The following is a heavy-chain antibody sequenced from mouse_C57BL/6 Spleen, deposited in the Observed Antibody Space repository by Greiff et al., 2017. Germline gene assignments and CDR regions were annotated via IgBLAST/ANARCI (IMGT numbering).Heavy chain of an antibody. J-gene: IGHJ3*01. Sequence: QVQLKESGPELVKPGASVKISCKASGYAFSSSWMNWVKQRPGKGLAWIGRIYPGDGDTNYNGKFKGKATLTADKSSSTAYMQLSSLTSEDSAVYFCALVYYDYAWFAYWGQGTLVTVSA. V-gene: IGHV1-82*01. CDR3: ALVYYDYAWFAY. D-gene: IGHD2-4*01. CDR1: GYAFSSSW. CDR2: IYPGDGDT.